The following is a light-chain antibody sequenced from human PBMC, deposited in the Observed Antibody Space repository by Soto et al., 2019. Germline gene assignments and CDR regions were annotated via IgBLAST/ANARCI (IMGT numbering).Light chain of an antibody. CDR2: QAS. J-gene: IGKJ1*01. Sequence: DIQMTQSPSTLSASVGDRVTITCRASQSIGSWLAWYQQKPGKAPKLLIYQASNLESGVPSRFSGSGSGTEFTLTISSLQPDDFASYYCQSYSSYYPTFGQGTKVEIK. CDR3: QSYSSYYPT. V-gene: IGKV1-5*03. CDR1: QSIGSW.